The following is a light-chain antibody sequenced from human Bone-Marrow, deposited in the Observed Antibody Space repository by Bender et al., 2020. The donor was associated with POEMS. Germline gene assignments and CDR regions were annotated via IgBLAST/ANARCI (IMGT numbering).Light chain of an antibody. V-gene: IGLV3-1*01. CDR1: KLGNRY. CDR2: QDT. CDR3: AAWDDSLNGPV. Sequence: SYELTQPPSVSVSPGQTASITCSGDKLGNRYVFWFQQKPGQSPVLVIYQDTKRPSGIPERFSAYISGDTATLTISVAQATDEADYYCAAWDDSLNGPVFGGGTKLTVL. J-gene: IGLJ3*02.